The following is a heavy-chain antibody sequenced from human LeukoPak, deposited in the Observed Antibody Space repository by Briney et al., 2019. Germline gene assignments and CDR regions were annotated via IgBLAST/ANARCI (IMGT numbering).Heavy chain of an antibody. D-gene: IGHD2-8*01. J-gene: IGHJ4*02. Sequence: PSQTLSLTCTLSGDSTSSSSYYWGWIRHPPGKGLEWIGNIYYSGSAHYNPSLKSRVTISVDMSKNQFSLRLSSVTTADTAEFYCARLNGVMDYFDYWGQGTLVTVSS. CDR3: ARLNGVMDYFDY. CDR1: GDSTSSSSYY. V-gene: IGHV4-39*01. CDR2: IYYSGSA.